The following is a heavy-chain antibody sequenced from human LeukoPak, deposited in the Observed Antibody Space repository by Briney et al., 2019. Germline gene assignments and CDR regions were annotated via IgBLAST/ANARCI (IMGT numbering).Heavy chain of an antibody. Sequence: GGSLRLSCVASGFTLSDYYMSWIRQAPGKGLEWISFISSSESTKYYADSVKGRFTISRDNAKNSLYLQMNSLRAEDTAVYYCARSKDSGYVYWGQGTLVTVSS. CDR2: ISSSESTK. CDR1: GFTLSDYY. D-gene: IGHD5-12*01. V-gene: IGHV3-11*04. CDR3: ARSKDSGYVY. J-gene: IGHJ4*02.